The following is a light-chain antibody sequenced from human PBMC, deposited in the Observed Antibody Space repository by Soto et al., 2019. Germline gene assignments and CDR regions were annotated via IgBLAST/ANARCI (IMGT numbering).Light chain of an antibody. J-gene: IGLJ1*01. V-gene: IGLV3-21*02. CDR2: DDG. CDR3: QVWDNNYDHYV. Sequence: YVMTQPPSVSVAPGQTARITCWGNNIGGKSLHWYQQKPGQAPVLVVYDDGDRPSGIPERFSGSNSGNTATLTISRVEAGDEADYYCQVWDNNYDHYVFGTGTKVTVL. CDR1: NIGGKS.